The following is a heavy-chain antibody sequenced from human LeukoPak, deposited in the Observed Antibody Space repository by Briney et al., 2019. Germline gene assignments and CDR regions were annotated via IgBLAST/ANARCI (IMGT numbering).Heavy chain of an antibody. V-gene: IGHV4-34*10. D-gene: IGHD3-10*01. CDR2: INHSGST. CDR1: GGSFSGYY. CDR3: ARDSGTTGEVKFDP. Sequence: SETLSLTCAVYGGSFSGYYWSWIRQPPGKGLEWIGEINHSGSTNYNPSLKSRVTMSVDTSKNQFSLKLSSVTAADTAVYYCARDSGTTGEVKFDPWGQGTLVTVSS. J-gene: IGHJ5*02.